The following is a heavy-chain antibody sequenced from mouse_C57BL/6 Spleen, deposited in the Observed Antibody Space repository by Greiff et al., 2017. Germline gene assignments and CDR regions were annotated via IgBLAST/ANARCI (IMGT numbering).Heavy chain of an antibody. CDR1: GFTFSSYG. Sequence: EVKLVESGGDLVKPGGSLKLSCAASGFTFSSYGMSWVRQTPDKRLEWVATISSGGSYTYYPDSVKGRFTISRDNAKNTLYLQMSSLKSEDTAMYYCARGLGRGYFDVWGTATTVTVSS. V-gene: IGHV5-6*02. CDR3: ARGLGRGYFDV. J-gene: IGHJ1*03. D-gene: IGHD4-1*01. CDR2: ISSGGSYT.